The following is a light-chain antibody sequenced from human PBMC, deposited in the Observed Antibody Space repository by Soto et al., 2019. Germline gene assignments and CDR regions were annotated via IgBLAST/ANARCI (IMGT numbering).Light chain of an antibody. J-gene: IGKJ2*01. Sequence: EIVLTQSPVTLSLSPGERATLSCRASQRITSNFLAWFQQKAGLAPRLLIYGASTRASGVPDRFSGGGSGIDFVLTISRLEPEDFAVYYCQQYGRSPFTFGQGTKLQIK. CDR3: QQYGRSPFT. CDR2: GAS. CDR1: QRITSNF. V-gene: IGKV3-20*01.